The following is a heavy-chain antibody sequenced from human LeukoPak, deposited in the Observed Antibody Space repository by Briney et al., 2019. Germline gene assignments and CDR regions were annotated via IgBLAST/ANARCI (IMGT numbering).Heavy chain of an antibody. CDR1: GFTFSRYS. V-gene: IGHV3-21*01. CDR2: ISISSNYI. J-gene: IGHJ6*03. Sequence: GGSLRLSCAASGFTFSRYSMNWVRQAPGKGLEWVSSISISSNYIYYPDSLKGRFTISRDNAKNSLYLQMNSLRAEDTAVYYCASGTMVRGVIFLDYYYMDVWGKGTTVTVSS. D-gene: IGHD3-10*01. CDR3: ASGTMVRGVIFLDYYYMDV.